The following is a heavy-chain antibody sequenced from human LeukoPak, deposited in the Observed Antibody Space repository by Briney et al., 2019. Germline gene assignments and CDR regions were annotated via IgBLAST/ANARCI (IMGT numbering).Heavy chain of an antibody. CDR3: ARGGGLATRRKYFDY. D-gene: IGHD6-6*01. CDR2: ISSSGSII. J-gene: IGHJ4*02. V-gene: IGHV3-11*01. Sequence: GGSLRLSCAASGFTFSDYYMNWIRQTPGKGLEWVSYISSSGSIIYYADSVKGRFTISRDNAKNSVYLQMNSLRAEDTAVYYCARGGGLATRRKYFDYWGQGTLVTVSS. CDR1: GFTFSDYY.